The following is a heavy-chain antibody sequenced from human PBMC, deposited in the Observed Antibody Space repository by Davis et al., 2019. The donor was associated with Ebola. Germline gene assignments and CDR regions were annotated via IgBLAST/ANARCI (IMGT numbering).Heavy chain of an antibody. J-gene: IGHJ4*02. CDR1: GYTFTTYA. CDR2: INAGNGNT. CDR3: ARDAGRGYSSGWYYFDY. Sequence: ASVKVSCKASGYTFTTYAMHWVRQAPGQRLEWMGWINAGNGNTKYSQKFQGRVTITRDTSASTAYMELSSLRSEDTAVYYCARDAGRGYSSGWYYFDYWGQGTLVTVSS. D-gene: IGHD6-19*01. V-gene: IGHV1-3*01.